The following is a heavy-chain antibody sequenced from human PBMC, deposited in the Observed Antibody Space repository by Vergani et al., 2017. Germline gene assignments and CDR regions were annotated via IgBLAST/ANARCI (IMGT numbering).Heavy chain of an antibody. J-gene: IGHJ4*02. Sequence: EVQLLESGGGLVQPGGSLRLSCAASGFTFSTYAMTWVRQAPGKGLEWVSTISSDGGSTYYADSVKGRFTISRDNSKNTLYLQMNSLKTEDTAVYYCTTGRYFDRYYFDYWGQGTLVTVSS. CDR2: ISSDGGST. CDR1: GFTFSTYA. D-gene: IGHD3-9*01. V-gene: IGHV3-23*01. CDR3: TTGRYFDRYYFDY.